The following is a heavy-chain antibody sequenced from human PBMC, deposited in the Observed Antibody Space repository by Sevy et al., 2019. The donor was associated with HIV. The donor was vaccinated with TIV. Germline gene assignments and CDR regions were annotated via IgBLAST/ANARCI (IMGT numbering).Heavy chain of an antibody. V-gene: IGHV4-61*02. J-gene: IGHJ6*03. Sequence: SETLSLTCTVSGGSISSGSYYWSWIRQPAGKGLEWIGRIYTSGSTNYNPSLKSRVTISVDTSKNQFSLKLSSVTAADTAVYYCARAPIAVADYYYYYYMDVWGKGTTVTVSS. CDR3: ARAPIAVADYYYYYYMDV. CDR1: GGSISSGSYY. D-gene: IGHD6-19*01. CDR2: IYTSGST.